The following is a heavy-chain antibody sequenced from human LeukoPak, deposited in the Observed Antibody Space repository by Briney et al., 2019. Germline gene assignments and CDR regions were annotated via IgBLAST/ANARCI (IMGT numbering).Heavy chain of an antibody. V-gene: IGHV3-15*01. CDR1: GFTFTNAW. D-gene: IGHD1-26*01. CDR3: TTQGTSATGRVDY. CDR2: IKSKTDGGTT. Sequence: GGSLRLSCAASGFTFTNAWMTWVRQAPGKGLEWVGRIKSKTDGGTTDYAAPVKGRFTISRDDSKNTPYLQMNSLKTEDTAVYYCTTQGTSATGRVDYWGRGTLVTVSS. J-gene: IGHJ4*02.